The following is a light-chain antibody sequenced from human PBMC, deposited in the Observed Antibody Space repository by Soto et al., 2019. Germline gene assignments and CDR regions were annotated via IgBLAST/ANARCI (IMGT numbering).Light chain of an antibody. V-gene: IGLV2-14*01. CDR1: SSDVGAYKY. J-gene: IGLJ1*01. CDR3: SSHTSSSTVYV. Sequence: QSALTQPASASGSPGQSITISCTGTSSDVGAYKYVSWYQQHPGQAPKLMIYEVSNRPSGVSNRFSGSKSGNTASLTISGLQAEDEADYYCSSHTSSSTVYVFGTGTKLTVL. CDR2: EVS.